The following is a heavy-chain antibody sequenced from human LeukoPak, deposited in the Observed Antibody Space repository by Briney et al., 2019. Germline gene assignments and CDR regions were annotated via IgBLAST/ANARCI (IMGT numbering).Heavy chain of an antibody. CDR3: ARGSGTVY. CDR2: RSYERSNK. D-gene: IGHD3-10*01. V-gene: IGHV3-30*11. Sequence: VGSLRLSSAPSLFTSSSYAMHTGREAPGKGLDWEADRSYERSNKYYADYVKGRVTISRDNSKNTLYLQMNSLRAEDTAVYYCARGSGTVYWGPGDLGTVSS. CDR1: LFTSSSYA. J-gene: IGHJ4*02.